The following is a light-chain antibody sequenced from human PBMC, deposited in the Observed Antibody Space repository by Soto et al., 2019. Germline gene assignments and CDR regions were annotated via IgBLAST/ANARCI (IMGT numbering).Light chain of an antibody. CDR2: GAS. V-gene: IGKV3-20*01. CDR1: QSISCSY. CDR3: QQYGGSPWT. Sequence: EIVLTQSPGTLSLSPGERGTLSCRASQSISCSYLAWYQQKPGQAPRLLIYGASRRATGIADRFSGSGSGTDFTLTISRLDPEDFAVYYCQQYGGSPWTFGQGTKVEIK. J-gene: IGKJ1*01.